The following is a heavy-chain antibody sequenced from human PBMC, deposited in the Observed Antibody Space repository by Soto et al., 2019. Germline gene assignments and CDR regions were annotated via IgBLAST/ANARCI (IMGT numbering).Heavy chain of an antibody. CDR2: IKQDGSEK. V-gene: IGHV3-7*03. CDR3: AKATAYGGGGFDI. D-gene: IGHD1-1*01. J-gene: IGHJ3*02. Sequence: GGSLRLSCAASGFTFTTYWLTWIRQAPGKGLEWVGNIKQDGSEKFYVGSVMGPFTNSRDNAKNSMYLQMTGLTAGDRAVYYCAKATAYGGGGFDISGQGTMVTVSS. CDR1: GFTFTTYW.